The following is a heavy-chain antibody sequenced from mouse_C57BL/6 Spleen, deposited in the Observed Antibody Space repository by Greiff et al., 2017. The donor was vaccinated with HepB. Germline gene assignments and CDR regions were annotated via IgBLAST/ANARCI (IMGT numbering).Heavy chain of an antibody. CDR3: ARGREGYAMDY. V-gene: IGHV1-55*01. CDR2: IYPGSGST. J-gene: IGHJ4*01. Sequence: QVQLQQPGAELVKPGASVKMSCKASGYSFTSYWITWVKQRPGQGLEWIGDIYPGSGSTNYNEKFKSKATLTVDTSSSTAYMQLSSLTSEDSAVYYCARGREGYAMDYWGQGTSVTVSS. CDR1: GYSFTSYW.